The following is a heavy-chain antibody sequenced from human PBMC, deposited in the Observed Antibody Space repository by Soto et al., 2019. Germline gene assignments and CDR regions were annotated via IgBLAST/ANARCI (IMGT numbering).Heavy chain of an antibody. D-gene: IGHD1-26*01. Sequence: ASVKVSCKASGYTFTSYDINWVRQATGQGLEWMGWMNPNSGNTGYAQKFQGRVTMTRNTSISTAYMELSSLRSEDTAVYYCASVVGATNWFDPCGQGTLVTVSS. CDR2: MNPNSGNT. CDR1: GYTFTSYD. V-gene: IGHV1-8*02. J-gene: IGHJ5*02. CDR3: ASVVGATNWFDP.